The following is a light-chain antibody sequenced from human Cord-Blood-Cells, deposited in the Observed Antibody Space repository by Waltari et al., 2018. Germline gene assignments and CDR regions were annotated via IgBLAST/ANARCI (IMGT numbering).Light chain of an antibody. CDR3: SSYTSSSTYVV. CDR2: DVS. V-gene: IGLV2-14*04. Sequence: GTSSDVGGYNYVSWYQQHPGKAPKLMIYDVSKRPSGVSNRFSGSKSGNTASLTISGLQAEDEADYYCSSYTSSSTYVVFGGGTKLTVL. CDR1: SSDVGGYNY. J-gene: IGLJ2*01.